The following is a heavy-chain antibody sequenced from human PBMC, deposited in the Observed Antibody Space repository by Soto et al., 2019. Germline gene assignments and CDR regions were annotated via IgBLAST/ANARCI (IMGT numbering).Heavy chain of an antibody. CDR3: ARGGNYYDSSGEIDY. CDR2: IYYSGST. J-gene: IGHJ4*02. Sequence: QVQLQESGPGLVKPSETLSLTCTVSGGSVSSGSYYWSWIRQPPGKGLEWIGYIYYSGSTNYNPSLKRRVPISVDTSKNQFSLKLSSVTAADTAVYYCARGGNYYDSSGEIDYWGQGTLVTVSS. D-gene: IGHD3-22*01. CDR1: GGSVSSGSYY. V-gene: IGHV4-61*01.